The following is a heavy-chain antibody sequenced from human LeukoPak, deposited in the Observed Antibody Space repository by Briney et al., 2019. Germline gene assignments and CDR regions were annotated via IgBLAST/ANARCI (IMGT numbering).Heavy chain of an antibody. J-gene: IGHJ4*02. CDR1: GFTVSSNY. CDR2: IYSGGST. D-gene: IGHD4-11*01. Sequence: GGSLRLSCAASGFTVSSNYMSWVRQAPGKGLEWVSIIYSGGSTLYADSVKGRFTISRDNSKNTLYLQMNSLRAEDTAVYYCAKTDAYSGPFDYWGQGTLVTVSS. CDR3: AKTDAYSGPFDY. V-gene: IGHV3-53*05.